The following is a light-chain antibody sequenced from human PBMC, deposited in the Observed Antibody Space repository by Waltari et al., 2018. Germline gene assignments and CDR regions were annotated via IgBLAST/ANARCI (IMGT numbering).Light chain of an antibody. V-gene: IGLV3-1*01. CDR1: RLGDKY. CDR2: QDT. J-gene: IGLJ1*01. CDR3: QAWDSTTANYV. Sequence: SYELTQPPSVSVSPGQTASMTCSGDRLGDKYACWYQQKPGQSPVLVIYQDTKRPSRVPERFSGSKSGNTATLTSSGTQAMDEADYYCQAWDSTTANYVFGPGTKMTVL.